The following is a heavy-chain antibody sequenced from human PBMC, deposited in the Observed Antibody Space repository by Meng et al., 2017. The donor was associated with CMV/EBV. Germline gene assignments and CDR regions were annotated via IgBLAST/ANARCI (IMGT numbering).Heavy chain of an antibody. J-gene: IGHJ5*02. V-gene: IGHV4-38-2*02. CDR1: GYSISSGYY. Sequence: SETLSLTCTVSGYSISSGYYWGWIRQPPGKGLEWIGSIYHSGSTYYNPSLRTRVTMSLDRSKNQFSLKLKSVSTTDTSMYYCARLWRELSYCRSASCETGQVDPWGQGTRVTVSS. D-gene: IGHD2-2*01. CDR3: ARLWRELSYCRSASCETGQVDP. CDR2: IYHSGST.